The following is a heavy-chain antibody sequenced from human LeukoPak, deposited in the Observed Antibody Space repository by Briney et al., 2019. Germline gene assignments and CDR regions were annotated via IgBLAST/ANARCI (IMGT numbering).Heavy chain of an antibody. V-gene: IGHV1-18*01. CDR3: ARGQYYYDSSGYYSLDY. CDR1: GYTFTSYG. Sequence: GASVKVSCKASGYTFTSYGISWVRQAPGQGLEWMGWISAYNGNTNYAQKLQGRVTMTTDTSTSTAYMELRSLRSDDTAVYYCARGQYYYDSSGYYSLDYWGQGTLVTVSS. J-gene: IGHJ4*02. D-gene: IGHD3-22*01. CDR2: ISAYNGNT.